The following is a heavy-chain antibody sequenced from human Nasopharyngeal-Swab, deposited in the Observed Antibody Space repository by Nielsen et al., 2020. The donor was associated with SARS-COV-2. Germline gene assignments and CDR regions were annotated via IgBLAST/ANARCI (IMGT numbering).Heavy chain of an antibody. CDR1: GVSISSSNW. D-gene: IGHD6-13*01. J-gene: IGHJ3*01. V-gene: IGHV4-4*02. CDR2: IYYSGST. Sequence: SETLSLTCAVSGVSISSSNWWSWVRQPPGRGLEWIGEIYYSGSTVYNPSLKSRVTMSVDKSNNQFSLKLTSVTAADAAVYYCARPYSSSWYRAFDVWGLGTMVTVSS. CDR3: ARPYSSSWYRAFDV.